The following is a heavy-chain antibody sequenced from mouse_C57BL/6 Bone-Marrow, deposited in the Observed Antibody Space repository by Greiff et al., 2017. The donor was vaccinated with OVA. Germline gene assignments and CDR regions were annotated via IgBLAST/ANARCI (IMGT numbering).Heavy chain of an antibody. CDR1: GYSITSGYY. J-gene: IGHJ3*01. CDR3: ARRALYAN. Sequence: EVQLVESGPGLVKPSQSLSLTCSVTGYSITSGYYWNWIRQFPGNKLEWMGYISYDGSNNYDPSLKNRISITRDTSKNQFFLKLNSVTTEDTATYYCARRALYANWGQGTLVTVSA. V-gene: IGHV3-6*01. CDR2: ISYDGSN. D-gene: IGHD1-1*01.